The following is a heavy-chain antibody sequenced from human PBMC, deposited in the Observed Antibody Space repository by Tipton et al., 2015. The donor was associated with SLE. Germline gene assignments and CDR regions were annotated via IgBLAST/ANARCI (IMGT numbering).Heavy chain of an antibody. CDR1: GFNFGRNW. J-gene: IGHJ4*02. CDR3: VREGDTAFDY. Sequence: SLRLSCAASGFNFGRNWMHWVRQVPGKGLVWVSRMNSDGSNIFYSDSVKGRFTISRDNAKNTVYLQMNSLRAEDTAVYYCVREGDTAFDYWGQGTLVTVSS. CDR2: MNSDGSNI. D-gene: IGHD5-18*01. V-gene: IGHV3-74*01.